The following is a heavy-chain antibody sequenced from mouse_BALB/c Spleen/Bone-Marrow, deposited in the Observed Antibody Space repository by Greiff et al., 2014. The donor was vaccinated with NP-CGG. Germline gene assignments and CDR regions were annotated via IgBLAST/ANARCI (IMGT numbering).Heavy chain of an antibody. Sequence: VQLKESGGDLVKPGGSLKLSCAASGFTFSSYGMSWVRQTPEKRLEWVATISGGGSYIYYADNVKGRFIISRGNAKNNLYLQVRSLRSEDTALYYCAREGYDYDWFADWGQGTLVTVSA. CDR3: AREGYDYDWFAD. V-gene: IGHV5-9-2*01. CDR1: GFTFSSYG. J-gene: IGHJ3*01. CDR2: ISGGGSYI. D-gene: IGHD2-4*01.